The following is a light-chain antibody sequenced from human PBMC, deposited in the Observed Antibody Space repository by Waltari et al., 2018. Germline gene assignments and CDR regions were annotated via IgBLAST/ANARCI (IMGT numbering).Light chain of an antibody. V-gene: IGKV3-20*01. CDR3: QQYGSSSWT. CDR2: GAS. J-gene: IGKJ1*01. Sequence: EIVLTQSPGTLSLSPGERATLSCRASQSVSSSYLAWYQQKPGQAPRLLIYGASSRATGIPDRFSGSVSGTDFTLTISRLEPDDFAVYYCQQYGSSSWTFGQGTKVEIK. CDR1: QSVSSSY.